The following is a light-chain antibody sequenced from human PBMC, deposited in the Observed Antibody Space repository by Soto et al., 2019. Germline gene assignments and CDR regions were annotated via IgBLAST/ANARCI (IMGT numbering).Light chain of an antibody. Sequence: DIQMTQSPSSLSASVGDRVTITCRASQGIRKDLGWFQQKPGKAPKCLIYAASSLQSGVPSRFSGSGSGIDFTLTISSLQPEDFAIYYCQQSYNTPQYTFGQGTELEIK. CDR3: QQSYNTPQYT. CDR2: AAS. V-gene: IGKV1-39*01. J-gene: IGKJ2*01. CDR1: QGIRKD.